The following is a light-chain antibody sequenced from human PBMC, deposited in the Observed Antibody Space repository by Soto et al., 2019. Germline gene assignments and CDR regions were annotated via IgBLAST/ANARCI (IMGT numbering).Light chain of an antibody. Sequence: QSALTQPASVSGSPGQSITISCTGSNSDIGNYNLVSWYQQHPAKAPKLIIYEGIKRPSGVSNRFFGSKSGNTASLTISGLQTEDESDCYCSSYSGSLVLFGGGTKVTVL. CDR1: NSDIGNYNL. CDR2: EGI. CDR3: SSYSGSLVL. V-gene: IGLV2-23*01. J-gene: IGLJ2*01.